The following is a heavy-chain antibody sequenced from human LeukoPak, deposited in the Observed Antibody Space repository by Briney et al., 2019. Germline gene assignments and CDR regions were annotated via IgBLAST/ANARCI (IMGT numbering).Heavy chain of an antibody. CDR1: GGSISNTKYY. CDR3: ARVGLYYDFWSGYSALNWFDP. CDR2: IYYSGNT. Sequence: SETLSLTCTVSGGSISNTKYYWGWIRQPPGKGLEWIGNIYYSGNTYYNSSLKSRVTISVDTSKNQFSLKLSSVTAADTAVYYCARVGLYYDFWSGYSALNWFDPWGQGTLVTVSS. D-gene: IGHD3-3*01. V-gene: IGHV4-39*07. J-gene: IGHJ5*02.